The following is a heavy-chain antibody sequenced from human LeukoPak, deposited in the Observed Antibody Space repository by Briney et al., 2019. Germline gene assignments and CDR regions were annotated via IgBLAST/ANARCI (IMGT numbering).Heavy chain of an antibody. V-gene: IGHV3-7*01. CDR1: GFTFSSYW. CDR2: IKQDGSEK. J-gene: IGHJ3*02. CDR3: ACGTQWTDAFDI. D-gene: IGHD1-1*01. Sequence: GGSLRLSCAASGFTFSSYWTSWVRQAPGKGLEWVANIKQDGSEKYYVDSVKGRFTISRDNAKNSLYLQMNSLRAEDTAVYYCACGTQWTDAFDIWGQGTMVTVSS.